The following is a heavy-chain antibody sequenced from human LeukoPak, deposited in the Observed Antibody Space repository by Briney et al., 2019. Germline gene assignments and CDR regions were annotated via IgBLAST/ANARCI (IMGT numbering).Heavy chain of an antibody. Sequence: GGSLRLSCAASGFTFSRYAMSWVRQAPGKGLERISGLSGSGGTTYYADSVKGRFTISRDNSKNTLYLQMNSLRAEDTAIYYCAKDLRGYYDLEAFFDYWGQGTLVTVSS. D-gene: IGHD3-3*01. CDR1: GFTFSRYA. CDR2: LSGSGGTT. CDR3: AKDLRGYYDLEAFFDY. V-gene: IGHV3-23*01. J-gene: IGHJ4*02.